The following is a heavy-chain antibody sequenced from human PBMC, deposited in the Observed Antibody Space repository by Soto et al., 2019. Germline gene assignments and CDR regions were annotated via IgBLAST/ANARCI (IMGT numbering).Heavy chain of an antibody. Sequence: VGSLRLSCAASGFTFTTYGMHWVRQAPGKGLEWVAVIWSDGNHKFYADSVKGRFTISRDNSKNTLSLQMNSLGAEDTAVYYCVRERGPFNDFDIWGQGTMVTVSS. CDR1: GFTFTTYG. CDR2: IWSDGNHK. CDR3: VRERGPFNDFDI. D-gene: IGHD2-8*01. V-gene: IGHV3-33*01. J-gene: IGHJ3*02.